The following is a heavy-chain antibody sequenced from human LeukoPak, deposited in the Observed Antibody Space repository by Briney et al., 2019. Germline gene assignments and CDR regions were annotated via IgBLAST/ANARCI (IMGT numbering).Heavy chain of an antibody. CDR2: IYYSGST. Sequence: SETLSLTCTVSGGSISSSSYYWGWIRQPPGKGLEWIGSIYYSGSTYYNPSLKSRVTISVDTSKNQFSLKLSSVTAADTAVYYCARGYGGNSRPPFDYWGQGTLVTVSS. V-gene: IGHV4-39*07. D-gene: IGHD4-23*01. J-gene: IGHJ4*02. CDR3: ARGYGGNSRPPFDY. CDR1: GGSISSSSYY.